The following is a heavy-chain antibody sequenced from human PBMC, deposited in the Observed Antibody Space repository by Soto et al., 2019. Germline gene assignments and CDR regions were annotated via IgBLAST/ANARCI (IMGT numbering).Heavy chain of an antibody. CDR2: ISTYNENL. D-gene: IGHD5-18*01. CDR1: GSTFTSNG. Sequence: SPVKPSCRVSGSTFTSNGIGWVRQAPVQGLEWMGSISTYNENLDTAPQVQGRLTMTTDTSTTTAYMELTNLKYDDTALYYCAYVGGHSTGDYSFVLWGQGTPGTVSS. CDR3: AYVGGHSTGDYSFVL. V-gene: IGHV1-18*04. J-gene: IGHJ4*02.